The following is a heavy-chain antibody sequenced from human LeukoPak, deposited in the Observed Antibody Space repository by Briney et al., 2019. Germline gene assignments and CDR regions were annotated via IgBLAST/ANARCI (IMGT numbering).Heavy chain of an antibody. D-gene: IGHD5-12*01. CDR3: ANPPGLRRLDP. CDR2: ISSSSSYI. CDR1: GFTFSSYS. Sequence: GGSLRLFCAASGFTFSSYSMNWVRQAPGKGLEWVSSISSSSSYIYYADSVKGRFTISRDNAKNSLYLQMNSLRAEDTAVYYCANPPGLRRLDPWGQGTLVTVSS. V-gene: IGHV3-21*04. J-gene: IGHJ5*02.